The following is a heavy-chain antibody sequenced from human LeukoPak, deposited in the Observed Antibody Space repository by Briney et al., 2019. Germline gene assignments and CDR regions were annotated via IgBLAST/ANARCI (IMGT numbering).Heavy chain of an antibody. D-gene: IGHD2-2*01. CDR1: GGSFSGYY. CDR3: ARGGCSSTSCRYAHFDY. Sequence: SETLSLTCAVYGGSFSGYYWSWIRQPPGKGLEWIGEINHSGSTNYNPSLKSRVTISVDTSKNQFSLKLSSVTAADTAVYYCARGGCSSTSCRYAHFDYWGQGTLVTVSS. J-gene: IGHJ4*02. CDR2: INHSGST. V-gene: IGHV4-34*01.